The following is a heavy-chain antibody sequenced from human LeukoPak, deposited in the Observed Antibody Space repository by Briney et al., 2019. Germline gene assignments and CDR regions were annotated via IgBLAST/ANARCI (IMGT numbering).Heavy chain of an antibody. J-gene: IGHJ4*02. V-gene: IGHV3-23*01. CDR3: AKEWSMIVDYFDF. CDR2: ISGSGGDT. CDR1: GFTFSRYA. Sequence: SGGSLGLSCVASGFTFSRYAMSWVRQAPGKGLEWISSISGSGGDTYYADSVRGRITISRDNPNNMLYLQVRSLSPEDTAVYYCAKEWSMIVDYFDFWGQGTLVTVSS. D-gene: IGHD3-22*01.